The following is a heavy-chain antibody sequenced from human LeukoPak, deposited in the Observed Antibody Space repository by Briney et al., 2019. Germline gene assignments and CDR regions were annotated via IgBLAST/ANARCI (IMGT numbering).Heavy chain of an antibody. CDR2: ITWNSDNI. D-gene: IGHD3-16*01. CDR1: GFTFSSFG. J-gene: IGHJ6*03. CDR3: AKGGGGRLIYYYYMDV. V-gene: IGHV3-9*03. Sequence: GGSLTLSCAASGFTFSSFGMSWVRQAPGKGLEWVSGITWNSDNIEYADSVKGRFTISRDNAKTSLYLEMNRLRAEDMALYYCAKGGGGRLIYYYYMDVWGKGTTVTVSS.